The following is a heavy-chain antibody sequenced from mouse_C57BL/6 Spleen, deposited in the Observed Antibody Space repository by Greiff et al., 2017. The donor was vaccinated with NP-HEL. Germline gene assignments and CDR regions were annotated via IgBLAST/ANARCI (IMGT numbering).Heavy chain of an antibody. V-gene: IGHV1-52*01. CDR2: IDPSDSES. CDR1: GYTFTSYW. CDR3: ARSGSSYWYFDV. J-gene: IGHJ1*03. Sequence: VQLQQPGAELVRPGSSVKLSCKASGYTFTSYWMHWVKQRPIQGLEWIGNIDPSDSESPSHQKFTDKATLTVSKSSSTAYMQLSSLTSEDAAVYYCARSGSSYWYFDVWGTGTTVTVSS.